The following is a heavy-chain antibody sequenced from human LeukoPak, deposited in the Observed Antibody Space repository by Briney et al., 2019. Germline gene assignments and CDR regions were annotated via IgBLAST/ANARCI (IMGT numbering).Heavy chain of an antibody. Sequence: GGSLRLSCAASGFTFSSHWMHWVRQAPGKGLGWVSRINTDGSSTTYADSVKGRFTISRDNAKNTVYLQMNSLRAEDTAVYYCARAGYSSSWLESWGQGTLVTVSS. CDR3: ARAGYSSSWLES. J-gene: IGHJ4*02. CDR1: GFTFSSHW. D-gene: IGHD6-13*01. V-gene: IGHV3-74*03. CDR2: INTDGSST.